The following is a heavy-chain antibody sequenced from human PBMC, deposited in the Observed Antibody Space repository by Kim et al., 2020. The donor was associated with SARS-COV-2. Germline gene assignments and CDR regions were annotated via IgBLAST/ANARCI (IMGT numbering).Heavy chain of an antibody. Sequence: SETLSLTCTVSGGSINTYYWSWIRQPPGKGLEWIGYIDYSGNTNYNPSLKSRLTLSADKSKNHFSLRLNSVTAADTAVYFCARRSAVYDWFDPWGQGTLVTVSS. CDR1: GGSINTYY. CDR3: ARRSAVYDWFDP. D-gene: IGHD2-15*01. CDR2: IDYSGNT. V-gene: IGHV4-59*01. J-gene: IGHJ5*02.